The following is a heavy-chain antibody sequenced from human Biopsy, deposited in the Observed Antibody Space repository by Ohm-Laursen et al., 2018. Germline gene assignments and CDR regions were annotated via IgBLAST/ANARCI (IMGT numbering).Heavy chain of an antibody. Sequence: SVKVSCKASSYTFTDYNIHWMRQDPGQGLEWLGYINCKTGATNYAQKFQGTVTMIRDKSISTAYLALGSLRSADTAIYYCARDPLNGHKHFDYWGQGSLVTVSS. CDR3: ARDPLNGHKHFDY. V-gene: IGHV1-2*02. CDR1: SYTFTDYN. D-gene: IGHD2-8*01. CDR2: INCKTGAT. J-gene: IGHJ4*02.